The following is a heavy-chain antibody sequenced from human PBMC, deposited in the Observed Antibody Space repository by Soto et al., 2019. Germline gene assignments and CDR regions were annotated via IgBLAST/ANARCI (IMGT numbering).Heavy chain of an antibody. V-gene: IGHV4-61*05. J-gene: IGHJ4*02. CDR1: GGSISSSRYY. CDR3: ARVPDY. D-gene: IGHD2-2*01. Sequence: SETLSLTCTVSGGSISSSRYYWGWIRQPPGRGLEWIGYIFYSGNTNYNPSLKSRVTISVDTSKNQFSLKLSSVTAADTAVYYCARVPDYWGQGILVTVSS. CDR2: IFYSGNT.